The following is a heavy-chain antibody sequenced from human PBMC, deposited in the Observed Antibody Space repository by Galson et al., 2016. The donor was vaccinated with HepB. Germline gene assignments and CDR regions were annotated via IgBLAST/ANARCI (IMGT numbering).Heavy chain of an antibody. V-gene: IGHV3-66*01. Sequence: SLRLSCAASGFTVSGAYMSRVRQAPGKGLEWVSVIQSGGTTDYADSVKGRFTISRDNTKNTVYLQMNSLRAEDTAVYYCARSSYTSGWPNFDFWGQGTLVPVSS. CDR1: GFTVSGAY. CDR3: ARSSYTSGWPNFDF. CDR2: IQSGGTT. J-gene: IGHJ4*02. D-gene: IGHD6-19*01.